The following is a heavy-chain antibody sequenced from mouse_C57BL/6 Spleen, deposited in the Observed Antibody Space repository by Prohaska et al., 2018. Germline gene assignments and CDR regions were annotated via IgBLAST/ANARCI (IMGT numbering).Heavy chain of an antibody. CDR3: ARSGYYGFDY. V-gene: IGHV1-82*01. CDR2: IYPGDGDT. Sequence: TSCKASGYAFSSSWMNWVKQRPGKGLEWIGRIYPGDGDTNYNGKFKGKATLTADKSSSTAYMQLSSLTSEDSAVYFCARSGYYGFDYWGQGTTLTVSS. D-gene: IGHD1-1*01. J-gene: IGHJ2*01. CDR1: GYAFSSSW.